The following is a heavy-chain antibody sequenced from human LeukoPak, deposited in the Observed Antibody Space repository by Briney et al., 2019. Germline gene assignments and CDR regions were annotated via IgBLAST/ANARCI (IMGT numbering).Heavy chain of an antibody. CDR3: ARDPGDNGDYVKSHAFDI. Sequence: PSETLSLTCTVSGGSIRSAGYYWSWIRQHPGKGLEWIRYMYYSGSTYYNPSLKSRLTISVDTSKNQFSLKLSSVTAADTAVYYCARDPGDNGDYVKSHAFDIWGQGTMVTVSS. V-gene: IGHV4-31*03. CDR2: MYYSGST. J-gene: IGHJ3*02. D-gene: IGHD4-17*01. CDR1: GGSIRSAGYY.